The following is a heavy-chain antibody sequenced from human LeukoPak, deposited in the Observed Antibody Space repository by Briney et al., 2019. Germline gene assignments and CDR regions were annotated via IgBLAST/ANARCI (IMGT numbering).Heavy chain of an antibody. Sequence: GGSLRLSCTASGFTFGDYAMSWARQAPGKGLEWVGFIRSKAYGGTTEYAASVKGRFTISRDDSKSIAYLQMNSLKTEDTAVYYCTRTVVSSSSDFDYWGQGTLVTVSS. D-gene: IGHD6-6*01. CDR3: TRTVVSSSSDFDY. J-gene: IGHJ4*02. V-gene: IGHV3-49*04. CDR1: GFTFGDYA. CDR2: IRSKAYGGTT.